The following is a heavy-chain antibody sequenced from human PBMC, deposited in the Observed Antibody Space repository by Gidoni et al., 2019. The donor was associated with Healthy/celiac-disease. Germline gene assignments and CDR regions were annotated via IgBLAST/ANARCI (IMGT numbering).Heavy chain of an antibody. D-gene: IGHD5-18*01. Sequence: EVQLVESGGGLVQPGRSLRLSCAASGFTFDDYAMHWVRQAPGKGLEWVSGISWNSGSIGYADSVKGRFTISRDNAKNSLYLQMNSLRAEDTALYYCAKDISGSAMAPGSYFDYWGQGTLVTVSS. CDR1: GFTFDDYA. J-gene: IGHJ4*02. V-gene: IGHV3-9*01. CDR3: AKDISGSAMAPGSYFDY. CDR2: ISWNSGSI.